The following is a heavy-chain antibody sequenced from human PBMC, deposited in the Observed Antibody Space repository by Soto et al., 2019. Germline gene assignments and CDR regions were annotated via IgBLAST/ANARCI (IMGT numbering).Heavy chain of an antibody. D-gene: IGHD2-2*01. CDR3: ARQRQEIRHCSSTSCYGVDYYYYYYMDV. CDR2: IYYSGST. J-gene: IGHJ6*03. CDR1: GGSISSSSYY. Sequence: SETLSLTCTVSGGSISSSSYYWGWIRQPPGKGLEWIGSIYYSGSTYYNPSLKSRVTISVDTSKNQFSLKLSSVTAADTAVYYCARQRQEIRHCSSTSCYGVDYYYYYYMDVWGKGTTVTVSS. V-gene: IGHV4-39*01.